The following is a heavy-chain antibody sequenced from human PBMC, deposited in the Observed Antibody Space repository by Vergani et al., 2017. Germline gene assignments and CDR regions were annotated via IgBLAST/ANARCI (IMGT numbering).Heavy chain of an antibody. V-gene: IGHV5-51*03. CDR2: IYPDGSVP. D-gene: IGHD3-22*01. CDR3: AVRGDYYCDSSGHMGRYFDY. CDR1: GYNFIKYW. J-gene: IGHJ4*02. Sequence: EVPLVQSGAEVTKPGESLKIPCHASGYNFIKYWIGWVPQLPGKGLEWMSIIYPDGSVPTYSPSFQGQVTISADKSISTAYREWSSLKASDTAMYYCAVRGDYYCDSSGHMGRYFDYWGQGTLVTVSS.